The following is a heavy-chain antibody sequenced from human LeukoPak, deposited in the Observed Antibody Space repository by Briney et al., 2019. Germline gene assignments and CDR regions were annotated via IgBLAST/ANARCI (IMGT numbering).Heavy chain of an antibody. CDR1: GDSITSHY. Sequence: SETLSLTCTVSGDSITSHYWNWIRQTPGKGLEWIGYIYHTGSTNYNPSLKSRGSISADTSNNRFSLRLYSVTAADTAVYYCARLRYFDWLLTGRYFDYWGQGTLVTVSS. D-gene: IGHD3-9*01. J-gene: IGHJ4*02. CDR2: IYHTGST. CDR3: ARLRYFDWLLTGRYFDY. V-gene: IGHV4-59*11.